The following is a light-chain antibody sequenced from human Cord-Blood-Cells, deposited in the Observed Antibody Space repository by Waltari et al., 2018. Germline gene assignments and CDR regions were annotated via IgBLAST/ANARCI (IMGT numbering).Light chain of an antibody. CDR2: ECS. J-gene: IGLJ2*01. Sequence: QSALTQPASVSGSPGQSITISCTGPSSDVGSYHLVSWDQQHPGKAPKLMIYECSKRPSGVSNRFSGSKSGNTASLTFSGLQAEDEADYYCCSYAGSSTLVFGGGTKLTVL. CDR1: SSDVGSYHL. CDR3: CSYAGSSTLV. V-gene: IGLV2-23*01.